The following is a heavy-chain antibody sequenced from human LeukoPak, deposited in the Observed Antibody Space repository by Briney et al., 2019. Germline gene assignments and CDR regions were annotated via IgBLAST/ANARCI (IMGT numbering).Heavy chain of an antibody. V-gene: IGHV3-30*03. J-gene: IGHJ4*02. CDR3: ARDGGPKRREDY. CDR2: ISYDGSNK. CDR1: GFTFSSYG. D-gene: IGHD3-16*01. Sequence: GGSLRLSCAASGFTFSSYGMHWVRQAPGKGLEWVAVISYDGSNKYYADSVKGRFTISRYNAKNSLYLQMNSLRAEDTAVYYCARDGGPKRREDYWGQGTLVTVSS.